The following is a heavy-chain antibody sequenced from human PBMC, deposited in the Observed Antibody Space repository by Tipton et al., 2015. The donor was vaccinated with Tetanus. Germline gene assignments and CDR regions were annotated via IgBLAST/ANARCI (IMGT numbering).Heavy chain of an antibody. Sequence: QLVQSGAEVKKPGASVKVSCKASGYTFTSYGINWVRQAPGQGLEWMGWLSAYSGDTSYAQKFRGRVTMPTDPSTNTAYMELRSLAADDTAGIYGARGAAGTHTESGRDDDWGQGSLVTVSA. CDR1: GYTFTSYG. D-gene: IGHD6-19*01. CDR2: LSAYSGDT. CDR3: ARGAAGTHTESGRDDD. V-gene: IGHV1-18*01. J-gene: IGHJ4*02.